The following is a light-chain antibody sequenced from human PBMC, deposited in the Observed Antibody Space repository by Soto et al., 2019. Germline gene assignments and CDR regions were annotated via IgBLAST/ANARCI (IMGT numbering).Light chain of an antibody. CDR1: QSIGTY. V-gene: IGKV3-11*01. CDR3: QQRSDWTRT. CDR2: HTS. J-gene: IGKJ1*01. Sequence: EIVLTQSPVTLSLYPGERATLSCRASQSIGTYLAWYQQKPDQAPRLLIYHTSNRPTGIPARFSGSGSGTDFTLTISGLEPEDFAFYYCQQRSDWTRTFGQGTKVEVK.